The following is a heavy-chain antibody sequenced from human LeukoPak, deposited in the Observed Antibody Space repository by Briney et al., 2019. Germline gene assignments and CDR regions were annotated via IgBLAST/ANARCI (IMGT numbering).Heavy chain of an antibody. V-gene: IGHV3-30*09. CDR1: GFTFSNHA. D-gene: IGHD5-24*01. Sequence: SGGSLRLSCAASGFTFSNHAMHWVRQAPGKGLEWVAVISYDGNNGFYADSVKGRFAISRNNFKNTLYLQMIRLRAGDTGVYYCSRAGGGGYNFFDYWGQGILVTVSS. CDR2: ISYDGNNG. J-gene: IGHJ4*02. CDR3: SRAGGGGYNFFDY.